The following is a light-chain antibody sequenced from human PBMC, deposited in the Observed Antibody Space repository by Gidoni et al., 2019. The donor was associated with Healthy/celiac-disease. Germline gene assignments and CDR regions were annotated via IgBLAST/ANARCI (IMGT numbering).Light chain of an antibody. CDR1: QSVSSSY. J-gene: IGKJ1*01. CDR2: GAS. V-gene: IGKV3-20*01. CDR3: QQYGSSLSWT. Sequence: DIVLTPSPGPLSLSPGERATLSCRASQSVSSSYLAWYQQKPGQAPRLLLYGASSRATGIPDRFSGSGSGTDFTLTISRLEPEDFAVYYCQQYGSSLSWTFGQGTKVEIK.